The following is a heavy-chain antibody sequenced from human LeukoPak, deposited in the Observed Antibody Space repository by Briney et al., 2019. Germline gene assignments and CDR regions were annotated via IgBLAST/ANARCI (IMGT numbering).Heavy chain of an antibody. D-gene: IGHD5-12*01. J-gene: IGHJ4*02. CDR3: ARRPVGGYDLDY. Sequence: PGGSLRLSCAASGFTFSSYSMNWVRQAPGKGLDWVSSISSSSSYIYYADSVKGRFTISRDNAKNSLYLQMNSLRAEDTAVYYCARRPVGGYDLDYWGQGTLVTVSS. CDR2: ISSSSSYI. CDR1: GFTFSSYS. V-gene: IGHV3-21*01.